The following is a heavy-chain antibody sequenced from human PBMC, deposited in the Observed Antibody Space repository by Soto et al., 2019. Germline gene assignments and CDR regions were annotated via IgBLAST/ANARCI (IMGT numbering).Heavy chain of an antibody. CDR1: GGSVSSGSYY. CDR3: ARWRSSGWHRFDY. CDR2: IYYSGST. D-gene: IGHD6-19*01. V-gene: IGHV4-61*01. Sequence: PSETLSLTCTVSGGSVSSGSYYWSWIRQPPGKGLEWIGYIYYSGSTNYNPSLKSRVTISVDTSKNQFSLKLSSVTAADTAVYYCARWRSSGWHRFDYWGQGTLVTSPQ. J-gene: IGHJ4*02.